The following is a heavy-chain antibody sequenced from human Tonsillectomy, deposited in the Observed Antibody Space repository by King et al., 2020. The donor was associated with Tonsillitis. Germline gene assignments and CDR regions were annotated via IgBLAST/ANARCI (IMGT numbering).Heavy chain of an antibody. D-gene: IGHD3-10*01. Sequence: QLVQSGAEMKKPGASVKVSCKASGYTFTGYYMHWVRQAPGQGLEWMGWINPNSGGTIYAQKFQGRVTMTRDTSISTAYMDLSRLRFDDTAVYYCARAGGGYYPGLMDVWGQGTAVTVSS. CDR2: INPNSGGT. J-gene: IGHJ6*02. CDR3: ARAGGGYYPGLMDV. V-gene: IGHV1-2*02. CDR1: GYTFTGYY.